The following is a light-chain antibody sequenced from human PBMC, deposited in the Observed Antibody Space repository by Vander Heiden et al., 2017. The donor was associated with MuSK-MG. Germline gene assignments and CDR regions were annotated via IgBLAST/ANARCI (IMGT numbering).Light chain of an antibody. Sequence: HRVTVSCTGSRSNIGAGHDVHWYQRLPGGAPKLLIYGTKNRHSGVPDRFSGSKSGTSASMAIAGLRAEEEADYFCQSYDNTLTVVVFGGGTKLTVL. V-gene: IGLV1-40*01. CDR2: GTK. CDR1: RSNIGAGHD. CDR3: QSYDNTLTVVV. J-gene: IGLJ2*01.